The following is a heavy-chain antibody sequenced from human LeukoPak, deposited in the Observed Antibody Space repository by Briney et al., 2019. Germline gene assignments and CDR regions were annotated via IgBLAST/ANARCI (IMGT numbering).Heavy chain of an antibody. J-gene: IGHJ5*02. CDR3: ARYFSGYSSSLDP. CDR2: INAGNGNT. Sequence: ASVKVSCKASGYTFTSYAMHWVRQAPGQRLEWMGWINAGNGNTKYSQEFQGRVTITRDTSASTAYMELSSRRSEDMAVYYCARYFSGYSSSLDPWGQGTLVTVSS. CDR1: GYTFTSYA. D-gene: IGHD6-13*01. V-gene: IGHV1-3*03.